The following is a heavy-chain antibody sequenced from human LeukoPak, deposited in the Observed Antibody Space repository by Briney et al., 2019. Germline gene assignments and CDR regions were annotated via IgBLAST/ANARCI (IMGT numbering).Heavy chain of an antibody. CDR2: IRYDGSNK. CDR3: AKDQGRGYSYPVYFDY. Sequence: GGSLRLSCAVSGFTFSSYAMSWVRHAPGKGLEWVAFIRYDGSNKYYADSVKGRFTISRDNSKNTLYLQMNSLRAEDTAVYYCAKDQGRGYSYPVYFDYWGQGTLVTVSS. J-gene: IGHJ4*02. V-gene: IGHV3-30*02. CDR1: GFTFSSYA. D-gene: IGHD5-18*01.